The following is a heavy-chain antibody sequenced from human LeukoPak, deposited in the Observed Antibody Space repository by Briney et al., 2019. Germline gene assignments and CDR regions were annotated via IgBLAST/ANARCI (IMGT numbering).Heavy chain of an antibody. CDR3: AKDRYYDSSGYSQYYFDY. Sequence: GASVTVSCKASGYTFTGYYMHWVRQAPGQGLEWMGWINPNSGGTNYAQKFQGRVTMTRDTSISTAYMELSRLRSDDTAVYYCAKDRYYDSSGYSQYYFDYWGQGTLVTVSS. D-gene: IGHD3-22*01. CDR2: INPNSGGT. J-gene: IGHJ4*02. V-gene: IGHV1-2*02. CDR1: GYTFTGYY.